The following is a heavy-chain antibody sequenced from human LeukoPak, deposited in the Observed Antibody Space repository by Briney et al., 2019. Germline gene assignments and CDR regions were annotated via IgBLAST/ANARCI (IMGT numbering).Heavy chain of an antibody. CDR1: GGSISSGSYH. Sequence: SETLSLTCTVSGGSISSGSYHWSWIRQPAGKGLEWIGRIYTSGSTNYNPSLKSRVTISVDTSKNQFSLKLSSVTAADTAVYYCARGYSYYYYYMDVWGKGTTVTISS. D-gene: IGHD2-15*01. V-gene: IGHV4-61*02. J-gene: IGHJ6*03. CDR3: ARGYSYYYYYMDV. CDR2: IYTSGST.